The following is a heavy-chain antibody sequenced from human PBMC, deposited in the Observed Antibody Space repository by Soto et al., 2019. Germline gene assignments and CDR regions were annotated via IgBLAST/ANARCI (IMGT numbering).Heavy chain of an antibody. CDR3: ARMRGSYGRDV. CDR2: IVPILGIP. D-gene: IGHD1-1*01. V-gene: IGHV1-69*02. CDR1: GGTFSSYT. Sequence: QVQLVQSGAEVKKPGSSVKVSCKASGGTFSSYTITWVRQAPGQGLEWMGRIVPILGIPNYAQKFQGRVTITADKSTSTAYMELRSLRSEDTAVYYCARMRGSYGRDVWGQGTTVTVSS. J-gene: IGHJ6*02.